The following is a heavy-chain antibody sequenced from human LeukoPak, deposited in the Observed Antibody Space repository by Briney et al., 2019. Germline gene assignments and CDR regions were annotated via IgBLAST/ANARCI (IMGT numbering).Heavy chain of an antibody. V-gene: IGHV6-1*01. D-gene: IGHD1-1*01. J-gene: IGHJ5*02. CDR2: TYYRSKWYN. CDR3: ARGGWTSIWT. Sequence: WVRQAPGQGLEWMGRTYYRSKWYNDYAISVKSRITINPDTSKNQFSLQLNSVSPEDTAVYYCARGGWTSIWTWGQGTLVTVSS.